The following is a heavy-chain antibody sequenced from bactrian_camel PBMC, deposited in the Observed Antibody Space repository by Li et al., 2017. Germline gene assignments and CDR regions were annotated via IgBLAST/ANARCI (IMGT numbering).Heavy chain of an antibody. D-gene: IGHD7*01. J-gene: IGHJ4*01. CDR1: TASMLG. CDR3: AQSNGGWAWHG. V-gene: IGHV3S40*01. Sequence: VQLVESGGGLVQPGGSLRLSCAAFTASMLGAGWVRQAPGRGLEWVSAIGRVGATAYYPDSVKGRFTISLDNAKNTLYQQLNSLKTEDTAMYYCAQSNGGWAWHGWGEGTQVTVS. CDR2: IGRVGATA.